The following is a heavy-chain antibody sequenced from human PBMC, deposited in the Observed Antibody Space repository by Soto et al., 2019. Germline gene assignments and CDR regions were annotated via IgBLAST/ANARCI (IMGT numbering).Heavy chain of an antibody. CDR3: EAKGNSSGWYSWGRYSFDY. V-gene: IGHV1-58*01. Sequence: QMQLVQSGTEVKKPGTSVKVSCKASGFTFTSSAVQWVRQARGQLLEWIGWTVVGSGNTNYARQFQERGTITRDMSTRTGYMELGSLRYEDTAVYYCEAKGNSSGWYSWGRYSFDYWGQGTLVTVSS. D-gene: IGHD6-19*01. CDR1: GFTFTSSA. CDR2: TVVGSGNT. J-gene: IGHJ4*02.